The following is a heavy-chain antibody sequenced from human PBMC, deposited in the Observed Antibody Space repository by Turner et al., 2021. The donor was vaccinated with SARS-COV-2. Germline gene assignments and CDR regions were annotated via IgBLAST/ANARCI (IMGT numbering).Heavy chain of an antibody. Sequence: EVQLLESGGGLVPPGGSLRLSCAASGFTFSNSAMSWVRQAPGKGLGWVSTISRSGGTTYYADSVKGRFTISRDNPKNTLYLQMNSLRAGDTALYYCANVGSYFVDYWGPGTLVTVSS. V-gene: IGHV3-23*01. CDR1: GFTFSNSA. D-gene: IGHD3-10*01. CDR3: ANVGSYFVDY. CDR2: ISRSGGTT. J-gene: IGHJ4*02.